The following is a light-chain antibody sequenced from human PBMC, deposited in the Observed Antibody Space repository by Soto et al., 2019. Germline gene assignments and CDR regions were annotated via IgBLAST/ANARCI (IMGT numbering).Light chain of an antibody. J-gene: IGKJ1*01. CDR3: QQYGSLPPT. CDR1: QSISRY. V-gene: IGKV3-20*01. Sequence: DIVLTQTPGTLSLSPGERTTLSCRASQSISRYLAWYQQKPGQGRRLLIYRASSRATGTPDRFSGSGSGTDFTLTINRLEPEDFALYYCQQYGSLPPTFGQGTKV. CDR2: RAS.